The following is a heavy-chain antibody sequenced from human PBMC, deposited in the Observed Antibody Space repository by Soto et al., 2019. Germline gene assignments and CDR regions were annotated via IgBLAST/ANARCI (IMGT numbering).Heavy chain of an antibody. Sequence: QVQLVQSGAEVKKPGASVKVSCKASGYTFTSYDINWVRQATGQGLEWMGWMNPNSGNTGYAQKFQGRVTMTRNTSICTAYMELSSLRSEDPAVYYCARLLGGYCSGGSCDAFDIWGQGTMVTVSS. CDR2: MNPNSGNT. J-gene: IGHJ3*02. D-gene: IGHD2-15*01. CDR1: GYTFTSYD. CDR3: ARLLGGYCSGGSCDAFDI. V-gene: IGHV1-8*01.